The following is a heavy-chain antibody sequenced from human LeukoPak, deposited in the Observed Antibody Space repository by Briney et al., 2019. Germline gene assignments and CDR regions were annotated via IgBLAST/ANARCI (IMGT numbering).Heavy chain of an antibody. V-gene: IGHV4-39*07. D-gene: IGHD6-19*01. J-gene: IGHJ4*02. Sequence: SETLSLTCTVSGGSISSSSYYWGWIRQPPGKGLEWIGSIYYSGSTYYNPSLKSRVTISVDTSKNQFSLKLSSVTAADTAAYYCARDHSGPFDYWGQGTLVTVSS. CDR2: IYYSGST. CDR1: GGSISSSSYY. CDR3: ARDHSGPFDY.